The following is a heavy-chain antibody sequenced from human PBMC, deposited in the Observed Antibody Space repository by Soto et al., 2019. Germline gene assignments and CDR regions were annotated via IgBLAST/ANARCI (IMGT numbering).Heavy chain of an antibody. CDR1: GFTFSSYA. CDR3: ARDPSDRDIVATTYYFDY. CDR2: ISYDGSNK. J-gene: IGHJ4*02. V-gene: IGHV3-30-3*01. Sequence: GGSLRLSCAASGFTFSSYAMHWVRQAPGKGLEWVAVISYDGSNKYYADSVKGRFTISRDNSKNTLYLQMNSLRAEDTAVYYCARDPSDRDIVATTYYFDYWGQGTLVTVSS. D-gene: IGHD5-12*01.